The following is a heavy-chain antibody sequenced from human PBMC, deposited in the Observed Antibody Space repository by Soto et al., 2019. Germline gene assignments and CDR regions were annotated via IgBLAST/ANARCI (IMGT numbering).Heavy chain of an antibody. Sequence: SETLSLTCTVSGGSISSSSYYWGWIRQPPGQGLEWIGSIYYSGSTYYNPSLKSRVTISVDTSKNQFSLKLSSVTAADTAVFYFARGQESSGFYSYVDYWGQGTLVTVSS. CDR3: ARGQESSGFYSYVDY. CDR2: IYYSGST. V-gene: IGHV4-39*07. J-gene: IGHJ4*02. D-gene: IGHD3-22*01. CDR1: GGSISSSSYY.